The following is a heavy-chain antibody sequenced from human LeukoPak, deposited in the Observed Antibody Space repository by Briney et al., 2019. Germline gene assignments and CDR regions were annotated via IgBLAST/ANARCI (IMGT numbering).Heavy chain of an antibody. Sequence: PGGSLRLSCAASGFTVSSNYMSWVRQAPGKGLEWVSVIHSEGSTFYADSVKGRFTISRDNSKNTLYLQMNSLRAEDTAVYYCARERGYTYGTSLYYFDYWGQGTLVTVSS. D-gene: IGHD5-18*01. CDR2: IHSEGST. J-gene: IGHJ4*02. CDR3: ARERGYTYGTSLYYFDY. CDR1: GFTVSSNY. V-gene: IGHV3-53*01.